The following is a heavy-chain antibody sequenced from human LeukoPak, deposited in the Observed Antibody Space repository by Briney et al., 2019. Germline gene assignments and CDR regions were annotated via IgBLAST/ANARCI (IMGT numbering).Heavy chain of an antibody. J-gene: IGHJ4*02. Sequence: WASVKVSCKASGYTFTGHYMHWVRQAPGQGLEWMGWINPKNAGTNFAQRFQGRVTMTRDTSISTVYMGLSRLRSDDTALYYCARTLYIAAVPGGFDYWGQGTLVTVSS. V-gene: IGHV1-2*02. CDR3: ARTLYIAAVPGGFDY. D-gene: IGHD6-13*01. CDR2: INPKNAGT. CDR1: GYTFTGHY.